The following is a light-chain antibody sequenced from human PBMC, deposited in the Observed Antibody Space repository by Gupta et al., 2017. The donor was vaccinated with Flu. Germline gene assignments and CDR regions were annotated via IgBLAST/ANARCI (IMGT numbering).Light chain of an antibody. J-gene: IGLJ2*01. CDR3: QAWDSSTGV. V-gene: IGLV3-1*01. Sequence: SSALPQPPSVSVSPGPTASLTCSGDKLGDKYAYWYQQKPGQSPVLVIYQDTKRPSGIPERFSGSNSGNTATLTISGTQAMDEADYYCQAWDSSTGVFGGGTKLTVL. CDR1: KLGDKY. CDR2: QDT.